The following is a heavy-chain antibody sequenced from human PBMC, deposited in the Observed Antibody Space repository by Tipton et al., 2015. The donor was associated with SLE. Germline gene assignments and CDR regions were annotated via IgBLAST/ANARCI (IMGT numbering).Heavy chain of an antibody. J-gene: IGHJ2*01. Sequence: TLSLTCTVSGGSISSFHWSWIRQPPGKGLEWIGYIYYSGSTNYNPSLESRVTISVDTPKNQFSLKLSSVTAADTAVYYCARDRGAGSLRGDWYFDLWGRGTLVTVSS. CDR3: ARDRGAGSLRGDWYFDL. CDR1: GGSISSFH. V-gene: IGHV4-59*01. D-gene: IGHD3-10*01. CDR2: IYYSGST.